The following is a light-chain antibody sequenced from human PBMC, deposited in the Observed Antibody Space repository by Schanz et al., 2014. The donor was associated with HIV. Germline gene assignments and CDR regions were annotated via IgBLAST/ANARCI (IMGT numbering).Light chain of an antibody. CDR2: DVI. Sequence: QSALTQPASVSGSPGQSITISCTGTSDDIGAYNYVSWYQHHPGKAPKLIIFDVISRPSGVSQRFSGSKSGNTASLTISGLQAEDEADYYCGSFTTRNIWVFGGGTKLTVL. V-gene: IGLV2-14*03. CDR1: SDDIGAYNY. CDR3: GSFTTRNIWV. J-gene: IGLJ3*02.